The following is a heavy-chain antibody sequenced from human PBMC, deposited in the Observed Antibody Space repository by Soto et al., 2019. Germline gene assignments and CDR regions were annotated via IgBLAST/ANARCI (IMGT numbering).Heavy chain of an antibody. CDR3: ARERSAAGTGWFDP. D-gene: IGHD6-13*01. V-gene: IGHV1-8*01. Sequence: QVQLVQSGAEVKKPGASVKVSCKASGYTFTSYDINWVRQATGQGLEWMGWMNPNSGNTGYAQKLQGRVTRNRNTSISTAYMELSSLRSEDTAVYYCARERSAAGTGWFDPWGQGTLVTVSS. CDR2: MNPNSGNT. CDR1: GYTFTSYD. J-gene: IGHJ5*02.